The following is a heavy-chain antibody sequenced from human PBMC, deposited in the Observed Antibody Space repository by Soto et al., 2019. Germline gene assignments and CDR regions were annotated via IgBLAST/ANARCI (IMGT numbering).Heavy chain of an antibody. V-gene: IGHV5-51*01. D-gene: IGHD4-4*01. J-gene: IGHJ4*02. CDR1: GGRVTSYW. Sequence: VKISCEGCGGRVTSYWCGWERQMPGKGLEWMGIIFPSDSDTRYSPSFQGQVTISADKSISTAYLQWSSLKASDTAMYYCARHQYNSNLFDYWGQGTLVSVSS. CDR3: ARHQYNSNLFDY. CDR2: IFPSDSDT.